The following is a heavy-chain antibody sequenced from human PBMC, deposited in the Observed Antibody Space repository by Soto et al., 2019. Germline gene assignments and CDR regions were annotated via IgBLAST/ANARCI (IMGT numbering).Heavy chain of an antibody. CDR1: GFTFSSYD. D-gene: IGHD5-12*01. CDR3: ARVSYTYGGYDTLLSGMDV. CDR2: IGTAGDP. J-gene: IGHJ6*02. V-gene: IGHV3-13*05. Sequence: PGGSLRLSCAASGFTFSSYDMHWVRQATGKGLEWVSAIGTAGDPYYPGSVKGRFTISRENAKNSLYLQMNSLRAGDTAVYYCARVSYTYGGYDTLLSGMDVWGQGTTVAVSS.